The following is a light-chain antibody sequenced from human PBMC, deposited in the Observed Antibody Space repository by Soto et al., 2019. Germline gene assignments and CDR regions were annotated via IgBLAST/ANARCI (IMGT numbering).Light chain of an antibody. CDR1: QTVISY. CDR2: ATT. V-gene: IGKV1-39*01. Sequence: DIQLTQSPSSLSSSVGDRVTITCRASQTVISYLNWYQQKPGQAPKLLIYATTHLQSGVPSRFSGSGSGTEFTLTISRLHPEDFAVYYCRQYGRSLASAIGGGTKVEIK. J-gene: IGKJ4*01. CDR3: RQYGRSLASA.